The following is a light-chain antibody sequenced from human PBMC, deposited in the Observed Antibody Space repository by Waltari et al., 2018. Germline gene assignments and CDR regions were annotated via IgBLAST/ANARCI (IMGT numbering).Light chain of an antibody. CDR2: GAS. CDR3: QQYNKWPPYT. V-gene: IGKV3-15*01. CDR1: QSVGSN. J-gene: IGKJ2*01. Sequence: EIVMTQSPATLSVSPGERATLSCRASQSVGSNLAWYQQKPGQAPRLLISGASTRATGVPARFSGSGSGTEFTLTISNLQSEDFAVYYCQQYNKWPPYTFGQGTKLEIK.